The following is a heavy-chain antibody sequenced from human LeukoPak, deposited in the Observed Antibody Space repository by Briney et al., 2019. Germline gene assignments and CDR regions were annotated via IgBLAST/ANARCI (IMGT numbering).Heavy chain of an antibody. CDR2: ISSSGSTI. J-gene: IGHJ4*02. Sequence: PGGSLRLSCAASGFTFSSYEMNWVRQAPGKGLEWVSYISSSGSTIYYADSVKGRFTISRDNAKNSLYLQMNSLRAGDTAVYYCARGDSGSYYFDYWGQGTLVTVSS. V-gene: IGHV3-48*03. CDR1: GFTFSSYE. CDR3: ARGDSGSYYFDY. D-gene: IGHD1-26*01.